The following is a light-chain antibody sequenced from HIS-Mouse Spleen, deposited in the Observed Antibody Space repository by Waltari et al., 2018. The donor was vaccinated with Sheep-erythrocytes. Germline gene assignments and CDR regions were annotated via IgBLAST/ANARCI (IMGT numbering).Light chain of an antibody. CDR3: QSYDSSNFWV. Sequence: NFMLTQPHSVSESPGKTVTISCTGSSGSIARNYVQWYQQRPGSAPTTGIYEANQRPPGVPDRFSGSIDSSSNSASLTISGLKTEDEADYYCQSYDSSNFWVFGGGTKLTVL. J-gene: IGLJ3*02. CDR2: EAN. V-gene: IGLV6-57*02. CDR1: SGSIARNY.